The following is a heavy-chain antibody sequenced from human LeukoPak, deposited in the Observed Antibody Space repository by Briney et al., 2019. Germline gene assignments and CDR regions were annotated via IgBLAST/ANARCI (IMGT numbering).Heavy chain of an antibody. CDR1: GGSISSSSYY. V-gene: IGHV4-39*01. CDR3: ARLAAAGTWLGGAGDAFDI. J-gene: IGHJ3*02. CDR2: IYYSGST. D-gene: IGHD6-13*01. Sequence: PSETLSLTCTVSGGSISSSSYYWGWIRQPPGKGLEWIGSIYYSGSTYYNPSLKSRVTISVDTSKNQFSLKLSSVTAADTAVYYCARLAAAGTWLGGAGDAFDIWGQGTMVTVSS.